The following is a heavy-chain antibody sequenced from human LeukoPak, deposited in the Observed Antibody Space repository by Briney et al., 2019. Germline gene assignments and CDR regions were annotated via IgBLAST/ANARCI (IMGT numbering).Heavy chain of an antibody. CDR2: IYYSGST. V-gene: IGHV4-39*01. CDR3: ARRRRCSSTSCYEGGDWFDP. J-gene: IGHJ5*02. Sequence: SETLSLTCTVSGGSISSSSYYWGWIRQPPGKGLEWIGSIYYSGSTYYNPSHKSRVTISVDTSKNQFSLKLSSVTAADTAVYYCARRRRCSSTSCYEGGDWFDPWGQGTLVTVSS. CDR1: GGSISSSSYY. D-gene: IGHD2-2*01.